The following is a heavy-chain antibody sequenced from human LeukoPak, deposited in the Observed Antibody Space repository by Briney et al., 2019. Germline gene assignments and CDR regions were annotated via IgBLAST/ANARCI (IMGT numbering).Heavy chain of an antibody. J-gene: IGHJ6*02. Sequence: SVKVSCKASGGTFSSYAISWVRQAPGQGLEWMGRIIPILGIANYAQKFQGRVTITADKSTSTAYMELSSLRSEDTAVYYCARVTVTFYYYYYGMDVWGQGTTVTVSS. CDR3: ARVTVTFYYYYYGMDV. CDR1: GGTFSSYA. CDR2: IIPILGIA. D-gene: IGHD4-4*01. V-gene: IGHV1-69*04.